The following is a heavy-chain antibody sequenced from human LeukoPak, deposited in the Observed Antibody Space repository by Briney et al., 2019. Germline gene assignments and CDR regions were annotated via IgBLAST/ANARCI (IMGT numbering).Heavy chain of an antibody. D-gene: IGHD3-22*01. V-gene: IGHV3-53*04. Sequence: GGSLRLSCAASGFTFSDYYMSWVRQAPGKGLEWVSVIYSGGSTYYADSVKGRFTISRHNSKNTLYLQMNSLRAEDTAVYYCARVDDSSGYYCDYWGQGTLVTVSS. CDR3: ARVDDSSGYYCDY. J-gene: IGHJ4*02. CDR2: IYSGGST. CDR1: GFTFSDYY.